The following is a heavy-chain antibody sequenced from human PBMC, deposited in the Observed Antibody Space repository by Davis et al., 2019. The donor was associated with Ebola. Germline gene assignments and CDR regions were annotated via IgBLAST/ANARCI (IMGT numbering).Heavy chain of an antibody. J-gene: IGHJ4*02. CDR3: ARDRGSQDY. V-gene: IGHV4-39*07. CDR1: GGSISSNSYF. Sequence: MPSETLSLTCTVSGGSISSNSYFWGWIRQPPGKGLEWIGSIYHSGNTYYNPSLKSRVSISVDTSKNQFSLKLSSVTAADTAVYYCARDRGSQDYWGQGTLVTVSS. D-gene: IGHD1-26*01. CDR2: IYHSGNT.